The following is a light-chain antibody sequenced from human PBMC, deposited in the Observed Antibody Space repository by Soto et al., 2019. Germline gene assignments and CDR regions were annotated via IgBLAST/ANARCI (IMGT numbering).Light chain of an antibody. CDR1: NSDVGAYNF. V-gene: IGLV2-14*01. Sequence: QSALTQPASVSGSPGQSITISCTGTNSDVGAYNFVSWYQQHPGKAPKLMIYDVTNRPSGVSYRFSGSKSGNTASLTISGLQPEDEAEYYCSSYTTSTTVVFGGGTKLTVL. CDR3: SSYTTSTTVV. J-gene: IGLJ2*01. CDR2: DVT.